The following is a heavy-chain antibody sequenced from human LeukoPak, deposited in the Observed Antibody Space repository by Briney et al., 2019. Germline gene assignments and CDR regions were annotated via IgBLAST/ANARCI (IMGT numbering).Heavy chain of an antibody. CDR1: GGSINSYF. V-gene: IGHV4-59*08. D-gene: IGHD3-10*01. J-gene: IGHJ6*02. CDR3: ARHLWFGEQYYYFYVMDV. Sequence: PSETLSLTCTVSGGSINSYFWSWIRQPPGKGLEWLGYISYSGSTNYNPSLKSRVTISLDMSKNHFSLQLSSVTAADTAVYYCARHLWFGEQYYYFYVMDVWGQGTTVTVSS. CDR2: ISYSGST.